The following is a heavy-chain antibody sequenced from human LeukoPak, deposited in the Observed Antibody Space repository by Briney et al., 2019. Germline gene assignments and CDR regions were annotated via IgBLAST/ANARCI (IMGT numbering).Heavy chain of an antibody. CDR2: ITGGGDYT. Sequence: GGSLRLSCAASGFTFSSYSMNRVRQAPGKGLEWVSAITGGGDYTEYADSVKGRFTIFKDNSKNTLYLQINSLRGEDAAVYYCAKRSGISYGYFDYWGQGTLVTVSS. CDR3: AKRSGISYGYFDY. D-gene: IGHD3-10*01. J-gene: IGHJ4*02. V-gene: IGHV3-23*01. CDR1: GFTFSSYS.